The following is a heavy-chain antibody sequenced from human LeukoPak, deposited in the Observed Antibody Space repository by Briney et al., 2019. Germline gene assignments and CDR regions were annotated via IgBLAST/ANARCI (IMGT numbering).Heavy chain of an antibody. Sequence: GASVTVSCKASGYTFTSYAMHWVRQAPGQRLEWMGWINAGNGNTKYSQKFQGRVTITRDTSASTAYMELSSLRSEDTAVYYCARGGSSGWYGSLGIWGQGTMVTVSS. CDR3: ARGGSSGWYGSLGI. CDR2: INAGNGNT. J-gene: IGHJ3*02. D-gene: IGHD6-19*01. V-gene: IGHV1-3*01. CDR1: GYTFTSYA.